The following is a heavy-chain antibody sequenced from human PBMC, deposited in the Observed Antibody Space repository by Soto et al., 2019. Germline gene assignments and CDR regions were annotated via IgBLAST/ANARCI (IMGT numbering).Heavy chain of an antibody. CDR2: IGAADDP. D-gene: IGHD2-15*01. Sequence: VGSLRLSCAASGFTFSAYDMHWVRHTTGKGLEWVSAIGAADDPYYLGSVKGRFTISRENAKNSLYLQMNSLRAEDTAVYYCARAYSGRLPRRADYYFAMDVWGQGTTVTVSS. CDR1: GFTFSAYD. J-gene: IGHJ6*02. V-gene: IGHV3-13*05. CDR3: ARAYSGRLPRRADYYFAMDV.